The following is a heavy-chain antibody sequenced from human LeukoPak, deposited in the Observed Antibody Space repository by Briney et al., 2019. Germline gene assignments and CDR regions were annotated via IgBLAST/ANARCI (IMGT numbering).Heavy chain of an antibody. CDR2: IDSGGSRT. J-gene: IGHJ4*02. Sequence: GGSPRLSCVAAEFTFSSYWMHWVRQAPGKGLVWVSRIDSGGSRTKYADSVKGRFTISRDNAENTLYLQLNSLRADDTAVYYCVRDRTAAAGEFDYWGQGTLVTVSS. D-gene: IGHD6-13*01. V-gene: IGHV3-74*03. CDR3: VRDRTAAAGEFDY. CDR1: EFTFSSYW.